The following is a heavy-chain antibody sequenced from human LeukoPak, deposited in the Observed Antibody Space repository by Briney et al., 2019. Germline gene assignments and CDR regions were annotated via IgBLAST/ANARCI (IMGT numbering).Heavy chain of an antibody. Sequence: PGGSLRLSCAASGFTFSTYWMHWVRQAPGKGLVWVSRINSDGSSTTYADSVKGRFTISRDNAKNTLYLQMNSLRAEDTAVYYCASDMVRGVNRDYWGQGTLVTVPS. CDR2: INSDGSST. D-gene: IGHD3-10*01. V-gene: IGHV3-74*01. CDR1: GFTFSTYW. J-gene: IGHJ4*02. CDR3: ASDMVRGVNRDY.